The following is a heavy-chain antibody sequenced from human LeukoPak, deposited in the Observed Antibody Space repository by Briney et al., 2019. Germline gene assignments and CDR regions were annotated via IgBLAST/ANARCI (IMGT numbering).Heavy chain of an antibody. J-gene: IGHJ4*02. D-gene: IGHD3-22*01. CDR3: AKDLRPYYYDSSGYSAPGTWVY. CDR2: ISGSGGST. Sequence: PGGSLRLSCAASGFTFSSYAMSCVRQAPGRGLECVSAISGSGGSTYYADSVKGRFTISRDNSKNTRYLQMNSLRAEDTAVYYCAKDLRPYYYDSSGYSAPGTWVYWGQGTLVTVSS. V-gene: IGHV3-23*01. CDR1: GFTFSSYA.